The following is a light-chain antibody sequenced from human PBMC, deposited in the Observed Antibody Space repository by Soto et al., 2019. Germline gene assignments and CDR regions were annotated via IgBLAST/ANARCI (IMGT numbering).Light chain of an antibody. Sequence: QSALTQPRSVSGSPGQSVTISCTGTSSDVGGFNYVSWYQQHPGKDPKLMIYDASERPSGVPDRFSGSKSGNTASLTISGLQADDEADYYCCSYAGTYTYVFGTGTKLTVL. J-gene: IGLJ1*01. CDR3: CSYAGTYTYV. CDR1: SSDVGGFNY. CDR2: DAS. V-gene: IGLV2-11*01.